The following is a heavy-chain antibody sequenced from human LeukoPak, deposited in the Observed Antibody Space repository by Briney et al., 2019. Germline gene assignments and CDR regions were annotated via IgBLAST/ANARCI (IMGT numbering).Heavy chain of an antibody. D-gene: IGHD5-18*01. CDR1: GFTFDDYG. V-gene: IGHV3-20*04. CDR2: INWNGGST. Sequence: PGGSLRLSCAASGFTFDDYGMSWVRQAPGKGLEWVSGINWNGGSTYYADSVKGRFTISRDNSKNTLYLQMNSLRAEDTAVYYCAKDMGYSYGWAPGLFDYWGQGTLVTVSS. CDR3: AKDMGYSYGWAPGLFDY. J-gene: IGHJ4*02.